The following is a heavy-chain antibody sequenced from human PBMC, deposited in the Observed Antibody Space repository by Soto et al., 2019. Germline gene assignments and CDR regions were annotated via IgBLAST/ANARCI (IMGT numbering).Heavy chain of an antibody. D-gene: IGHD4-17*01. CDR1: GCTFSSYA. Sequence: GGSLRLSCAASGCTFSSYAMSWVRQAPGKGLEWVSAISGSGGSTYYADSVKGRFTISRDNSKNTLYLQMNSLRAEDTAVYYCAKARKVTTRSFGYWGQGTLVTVSS. CDR3: AKARKVTTRSFGY. CDR2: ISGSGGST. V-gene: IGHV3-23*01. J-gene: IGHJ4*02.